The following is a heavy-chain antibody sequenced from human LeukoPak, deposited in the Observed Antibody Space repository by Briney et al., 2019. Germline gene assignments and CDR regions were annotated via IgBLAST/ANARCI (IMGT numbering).Heavy chain of an antibody. J-gene: IGHJ6*02. CDR1: GFSFSDYA. CDR3: ARILRSQLVDYYALDV. CDR2: ISSSSGSI. V-gene: IGHV3-21*01. D-gene: IGHD6-13*01. Sequence: PGGSLRLPCAASGFSFSDYAMDWVRQAPGKGLEWISAISSSSGSIYYADSVKGRFTISRDNAKSSVSLQLNSLRDDDTAIYYCARILRSQLVDYYALDVWGQGTTVTVSS.